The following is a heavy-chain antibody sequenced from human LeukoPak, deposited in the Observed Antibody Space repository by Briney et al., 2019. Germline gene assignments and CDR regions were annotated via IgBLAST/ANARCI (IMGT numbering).Heavy chain of an antibody. CDR3: ARDHGGNSEFDY. D-gene: IGHD4-23*01. V-gene: IGHV3-21*01. CDR2: ISSSSSYI. CDR1: GFTFSSYS. Sequence: PGGSLRLSCAASGFTFSSYSMNWVRQAPGKGLEWVSSISSSSSYIYYADSVKGRFTISRDNAKNSLYLQMNSLRAEDTAVYYCARDHGGNSEFDYWGQGTLVTVSS. J-gene: IGHJ4*02.